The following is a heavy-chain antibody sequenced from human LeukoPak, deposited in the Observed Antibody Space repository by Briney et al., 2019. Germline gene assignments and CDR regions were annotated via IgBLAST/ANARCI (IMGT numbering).Heavy chain of an antibody. Sequence: SETLSLTCTVSGGSISSGSYYWSWIRQPAGKGLEWIGRIYTSGITNYNPSLKSRVTISVDTSKNQFSLKLSSVTAADTALYYCARAPTHDYDILTGYFGWFDPWGQGALVTVSS. CDR3: ARAPTHDYDILTGYFGWFDP. J-gene: IGHJ5*02. CDR2: IYTSGIT. D-gene: IGHD3-9*01. V-gene: IGHV4-61*02. CDR1: GGSISSGSYY.